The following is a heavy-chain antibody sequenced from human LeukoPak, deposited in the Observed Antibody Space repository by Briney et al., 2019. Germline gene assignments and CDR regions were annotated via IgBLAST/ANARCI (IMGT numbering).Heavy chain of an antibody. CDR3: ARVIAAAGTKYYYYYGMDV. J-gene: IGHJ6*02. Sequence: ASVKVSCKASGYTFTGYYMHWVRQAPGQGLEWMGWINPNSGGTNYAQKFQGRVTMTRDTFISTAYMELSRLRSDDTAVYYCARVIAAAGTKYYYYYGMDVWGQGTTVTVSS. CDR1: GYTFTGYY. D-gene: IGHD6-13*01. V-gene: IGHV1-2*02. CDR2: INPNSGGT.